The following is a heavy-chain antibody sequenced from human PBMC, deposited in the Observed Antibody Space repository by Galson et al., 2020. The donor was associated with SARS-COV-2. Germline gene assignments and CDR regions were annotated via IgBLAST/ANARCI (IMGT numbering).Heavy chain of an antibody. CDR1: GFSLSSFW. CDR3: ARGGSNSAWYWFY. CDR2: INQDESEQ. D-gene: IGHD6-19*01. Sequence: GESLKISCTASGFSLSSFWMSWVRQAPGKGLEWVANINQDESEQHYVDSVSGRFTISRDNAKNSLYLEMSNLGAEDTAVYYCARGGSNSAWYWFYWGQGTLVTVSS. J-gene: IGHJ4*02. V-gene: IGHV3-7*05.